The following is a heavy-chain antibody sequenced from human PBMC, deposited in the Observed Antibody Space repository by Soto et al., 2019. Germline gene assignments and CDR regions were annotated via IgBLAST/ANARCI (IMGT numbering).Heavy chain of an antibody. CDR3: ARVDYQYSPRRDIVVVVAATRGWFDP. CDR1: GYTFTSYG. CDR2: ISAYNGNT. J-gene: IGHJ5*02. Sequence: ASVKVSCKASGYTFTSYGISWVRQAPGQGLGWMGWISAYNGNTNYAQKLQGRVTMTTDTSTSTAYMELRSLRSDDTAVYYCARVDYQYSPRRDIVVVVAATRGWFDPWGQGTLVTVSS. V-gene: IGHV1-18*01. D-gene: IGHD2-15*01.